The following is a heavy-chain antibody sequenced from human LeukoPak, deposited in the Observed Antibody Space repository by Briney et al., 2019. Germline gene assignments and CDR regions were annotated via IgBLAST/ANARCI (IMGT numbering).Heavy chain of an antibody. CDR1: GFTFDDYD. CDR3: AKVFSSGTYYPYYYYGMDV. J-gene: IGHJ6*02. V-gene: IGHV3-43*02. D-gene: IGHD3-10*01. CDR2: ISWDGGST. Sequence: PGGSLRLSCAASGFTFDDYDMHWVRQAPGKGLEWVALISWDGGSTYYADSVKGRFTISRDNSKNSLHLQMNSLRTEDAALYYCAKVFSSGTYYPYYYYGMDVWGQGTTVSVSS.